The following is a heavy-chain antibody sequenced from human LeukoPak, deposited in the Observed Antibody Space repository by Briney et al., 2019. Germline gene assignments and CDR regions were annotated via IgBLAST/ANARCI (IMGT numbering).Heavy chain of an antibody. J-gene: IGHJ4*02. CDR3: AKSAVDGDYLYFDY. V-gene: IGHV3-74*01. CDR2: ISPDGSTT. CDR1: GFSISSYW. D-gene: IGHD4-17*01. Sequence: GGSLRLSCAASGFSISSYWMHWVRQVPGKGLVWVSRISPDGSTTGYADSVKGRFTASRDNARNTLYLQINSLRAEDSAVYYCAKSAVDGDYLYFDYWGQGTLVTVSS.